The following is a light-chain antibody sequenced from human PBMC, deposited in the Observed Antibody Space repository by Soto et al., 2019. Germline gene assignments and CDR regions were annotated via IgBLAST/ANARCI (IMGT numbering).Light chain of an antibody. CDR2: GAS. Sequence: EIVLTQSPGTLSLSPGERATSSCRVCQVIGSRYSAWYHQKSVLAPRLLIYGASSRATGIPDRFRGSGSGTDFTLTISSLEPEDFAVYSCQQRSKGPIAFGQGTRL. CDR1: QVIGSRY. CDR3: QQRSKGPIA. V-gene: IGKV3D-20*02. J-gene: IGKJ5*01.